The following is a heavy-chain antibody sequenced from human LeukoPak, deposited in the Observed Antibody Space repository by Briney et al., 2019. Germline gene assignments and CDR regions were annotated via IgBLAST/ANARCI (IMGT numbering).Heavy chain of an antibody. CDR2: ISSSGGST. J-gene: IGHJ4*02. D-gene: IGHD6-6*01. V-gene: IGHV3-23*01. CDR1: GFTFSSYA. CDR3: ARVAWQLKQRDYFDY. Sequence: GGSLRLSCAASGFTFSSYAMSWVRQAPGKGLEWVSAISSSGGSTYYADSVKGRFTISRDNAKNSLYLQMNSLRAEDTAVYYCARVAWQLKQRDYFDYWGQGTLVTVSS.